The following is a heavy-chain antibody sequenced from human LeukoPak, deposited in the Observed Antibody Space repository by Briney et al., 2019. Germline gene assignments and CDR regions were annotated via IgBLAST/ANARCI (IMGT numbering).Heavy chain of an antibody. J-gene: IGHJ5*02. CDR2: IYHSGST. Sequence: SETLSLTCAVSGSSVSSGYYWGWIRQPPGKGLEWIGSIYHSGSTNYNPSLKSRVTISVDTSKNQFSLKLSSVTAADTAVYYCARTVVPAARGDWFDPWGQGTLVTVSS. V-gene: IGHV4-38-2*01. D-gene: IGHD2-2*01. CDR1: GSSVSSGYY. CDR3: ARTVVPAARGDWFDP.